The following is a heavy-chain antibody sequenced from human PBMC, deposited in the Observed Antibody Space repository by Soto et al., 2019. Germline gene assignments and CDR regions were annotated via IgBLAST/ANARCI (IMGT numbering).Heavy chain of an antibody. Sequence: QVHLLQSGAEVKKPGSSVKVSCKASGGTFGTYGISWVRQAPGQGLEWMGGIVPFFGTPDYAENLQGRVTITADECTSTAYMELSSLRSGDTAVSYCAIANQAAIITNYYAAMDVWGQGTTVTVSS. CDR2: IVPFFGTP. J-gene: IGHJ6*02. CDR3: AIANQAAIITNYYAAMDV. V-gene: IGHV1-69*01. CDR1: GGTFGTYG. D-gene: IGHD3-3*01.